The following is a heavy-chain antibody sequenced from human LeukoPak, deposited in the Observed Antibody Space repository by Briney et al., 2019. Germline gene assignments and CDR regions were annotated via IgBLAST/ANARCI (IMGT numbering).Heavy chain of an antibody. J-gene: IGHJ4*02. V-gene: IGHV3-7*01. CDR2: INEDGKEK. CDR3: ARDTYGDGDY. D-gene: IGHD2-8*01. CDR1: GFTFSNYW. Sequence: SGGSLRPSCEGSGFTFSNYWMGWVRQAPGKGLEWVANINEDGKEKNYVDSVKGRFTISRDNTENSLYLQMNSLRAEDTAVYYCARDTYGDGDYWGQGTLVTVSS.